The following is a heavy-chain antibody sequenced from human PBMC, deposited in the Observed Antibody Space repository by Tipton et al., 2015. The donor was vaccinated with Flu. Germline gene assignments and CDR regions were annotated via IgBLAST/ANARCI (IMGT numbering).Heavy chain of an antibody. CDR1: GFIFSSYS. CDR2: ISSSASYI. V-gene: IGHV3-21*01. CDR3: ASPRWGSGEAFDI. D-gene: IGHD3-10*01. Sequence: SLRLSCAASGFIFSSYSMSWVRQAPGRGLEWVSSISSSASYIYYADSLQGRFTISRDNAKNSLCLEMNSLRVEDTAVYYCASPRWGSGEAFDIWGQGTRVTVTS. J-gene: IGHJ3*02.